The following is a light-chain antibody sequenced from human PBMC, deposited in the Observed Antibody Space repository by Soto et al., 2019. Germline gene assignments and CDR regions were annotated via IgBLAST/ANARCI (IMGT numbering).Light chain of an antibody. Sequence: IQLTQSPSSLSASVGDRVTISCRASQGISSSLVWYQQKPGKAPKVLIYGASTVQSGVPSRFSGSGSGTDFTLPINSLQPEDFATYYCQQLNSYPLPFGGGTTVEIK. J-gene: IGKJ4*01. CDR1: QGISSS. CDR3: QQLNSYPLP. CDR2: GAS. V-gene: IGKV1-9*01.